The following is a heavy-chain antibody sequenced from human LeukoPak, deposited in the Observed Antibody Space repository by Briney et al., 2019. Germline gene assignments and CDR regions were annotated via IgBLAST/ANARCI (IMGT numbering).Heavy chain of an antibody. Sequence: GGSLRLSCAASGFTFSSYWMHWVRQAPGKGLVWVSRINSDGSSIMYADSVKGRFTISRDNARNTLYLQMNSLRAEDTAVYYCAIGRRDGYNLVDSFDYWGQGTLVTVSS. CDR3: AIGRRDGYNLVDSFDY. CDR2: INSDGSSI. V-gene: IGHV3-74*03. J-gene: IGHJ4*02. CDR1: GFTFSSYW. D-gene: IGHD5-24*01.